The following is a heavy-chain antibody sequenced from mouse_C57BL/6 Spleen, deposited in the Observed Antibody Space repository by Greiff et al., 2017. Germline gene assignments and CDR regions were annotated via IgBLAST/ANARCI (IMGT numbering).Heavy chain of an antibody. V-gene: IGHV1-64*01. D-gene: IGHD2-4*01. CDR3: AKNPYYDNDGYYFDY. CDR1: GYTFTSYW. J-gene: IGHJ2*01. Sequence: QVQLQQPGAELVKPGASVKLSCKASGYTFTSYWMHWVKQRPGQGLEWIGMIHPNSGSTNYNEKFKSKATLTVDKSSSTAYMQLSSLTSEDSAVXYCAKNPYYDNDGYYFDYWGQGTTLTVSS. CDR2: IHPNSGST.